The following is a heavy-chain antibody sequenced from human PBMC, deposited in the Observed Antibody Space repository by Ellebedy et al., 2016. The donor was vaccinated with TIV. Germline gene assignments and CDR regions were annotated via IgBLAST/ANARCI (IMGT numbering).Heavy chain of an antibody. CDR1: GFTFSSYA. J-gene: IGHJ6*03. CDR3: AKAVLWIPTSYMDV. V-gene: IGHV3-23*01. Sequence: GGSLRLSXAASGFTFSSYAMSWVRQAPGKGLEWVSAISGSGGSTYYADSVKGRFTISRDNSKNTLYLQMNSLRAEDTAVYYCAKAVLWIPTSYMDVWGKGTTVTVSS. CDR2: ISGSGGST. D-gene: IGHD2-21*01.